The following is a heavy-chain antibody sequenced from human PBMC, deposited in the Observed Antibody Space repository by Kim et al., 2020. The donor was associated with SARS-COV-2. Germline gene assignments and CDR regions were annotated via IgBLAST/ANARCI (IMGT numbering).Heavy chain of an antibody. V-gene: IGHV1-18*01. J-gene: IGHJ4*02. Sequence: QKLRGRVTMTTDASTSTAYMELRSLRSDDTAVYYCARDRVGATSEGRFDYWGQGTLVTVSS. D-gene: IGHD1-26*01. CDR3: ARDRVGATSEGRFDY.